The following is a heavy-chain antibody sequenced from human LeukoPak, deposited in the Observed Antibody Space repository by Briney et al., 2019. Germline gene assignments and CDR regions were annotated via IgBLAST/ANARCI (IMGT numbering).Heavy chain of an antibody. CDR3: AKRGIAARPFDY. D-gene: IGHD6-6*01. CDR2: ISGSGGCT. V-gene: IGHV3-23*01. Sequence: PGGSLRLSCAASGFTFSSYAMSWVRQAPGKGLEWVSAISGSGGCTYYADSVKGRFTISRDNSKNTLYLQMNSLRAEGTAVYYCAKRGIAARPFDYWGQGTLVTVSS. J-gene: IGHJ4*02. CDR1: GFTFSSYA.